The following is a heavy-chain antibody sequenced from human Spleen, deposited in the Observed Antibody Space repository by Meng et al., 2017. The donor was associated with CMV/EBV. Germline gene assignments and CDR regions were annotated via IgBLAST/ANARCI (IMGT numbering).Heavy chain of an antibody. CDR3: ARGLGPSYADRDY. V-gene: IGHV1-45*02. CDR1: GYTFTYRY. D-gene: IGHD4-17*01. J-gene: IGHJ4*02. Sequence: QMQLVQSGAEVKKTGSSVKVSCKASGYTFTYRYLHWVRQAPGQALEWMGWITPFNGNTNYAQKFQDRVTITRDRSMSTAYMELSSLRSEDTAVYYCARGLGPSYADRDYWGQGTLVTVSS. CDR2: ITPFNGNT.